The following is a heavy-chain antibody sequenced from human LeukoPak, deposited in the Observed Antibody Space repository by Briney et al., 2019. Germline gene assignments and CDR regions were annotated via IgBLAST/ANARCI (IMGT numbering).Heavy chain of an antibody. J-gene: IGHJ5*02. CDR3: ARDTTTVTTGGFDP. D-gene: IGHD4-11*01. Sequence: SETLSLTCTVSGGSISSGGYYWSWIRQHPGKGLEWIGYIYYSGSTSYNPSLKSRITISVDTSKNQFSLKLSSVTAADTAVYYCARDTTTVTTGGFDPWGQGTLVTVS. CDR1: GGSISSGGYY. CDR2: IYYSGST. V-gene: IGHV4-31*03.